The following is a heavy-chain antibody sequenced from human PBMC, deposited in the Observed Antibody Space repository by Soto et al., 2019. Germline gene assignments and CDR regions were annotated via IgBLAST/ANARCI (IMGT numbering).Heavy chain of an antibody. D-gene: IGHD3-3*01. V-gene: IGHV1-3*01. J-gene: IGHJ6*02. Sequence: ASVKVSCKASGYTFTSYAMHWVRQAPGQRLERMGWINAGNGNTKYSQKFQGRVTITRDTSASTAYMELSSLRSEDTAVYYCARDITIFGVVRYYYYYYGMDVWGQGTTVTVSS. CDR2: INAGNGNT. CDR3: ARDITIFGVVRYYYYYYGMDV. CDR1: GYTFTSYA.